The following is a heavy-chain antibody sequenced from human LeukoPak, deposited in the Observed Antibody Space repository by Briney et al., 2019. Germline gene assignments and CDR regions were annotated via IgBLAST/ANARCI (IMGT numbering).Heavy chain of an antibody. J-gene: IGHJ4*02. CDR3: AKDLGVDILTGIDY. V-gene: IGHV3-9*01. CDR1: GFTFDDYA. Sequence: GGSLRLSCAASGFTFDDYAMHWVRQAPGKGLEWVSGISWNSGSIGYADSVKGRFTISRDNAKNSLYLQMNSLRAEDTALYYCAKDLGVDILTGIDYWGQGTLVTVSS. D-gene: IGHD3-9*01. CDR2: ISWNSGSI.